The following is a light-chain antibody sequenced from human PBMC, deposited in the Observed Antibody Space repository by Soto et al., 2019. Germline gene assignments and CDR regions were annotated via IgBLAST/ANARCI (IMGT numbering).Light chain of an antibody. J-gene: IGKJ1*01. CDR3: LQYHNFWA. CDR1: QNIYYN. CDR2: RAS. V-gene: IGKV3-15*01. Sequence: ILMTQSPATVSVSPGESATLSCRASQNIYYNVAWYQHRPGQAPRLLIYRASTRAPGVPARFSGSGSGTEFTLTISSLQPEDFTVYSCLQYHNFWAFXQGPKVDI.